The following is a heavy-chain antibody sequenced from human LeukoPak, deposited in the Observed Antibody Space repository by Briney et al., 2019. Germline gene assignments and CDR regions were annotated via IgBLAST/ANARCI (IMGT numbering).Heavy chain of an antibody. J-gene: IGHJ6*03. V-gene: IGHV3-23*01. CDR2: ISGSGGST. Sequence: GGSLRLSCAASGFTFSSHGMSWVRQAPGKGLEWVSGISGSGGSTYYADSVKGRFTISRDNSKNTLYLQMNSLRAEDTAIYYCAKCILTGYYKGYMDVWGKGTTVTTSS. D-gene: IGHD3-9*01. CDR1: GFTFSSHG. CDR3: AKCILTGYYKGYMDV.